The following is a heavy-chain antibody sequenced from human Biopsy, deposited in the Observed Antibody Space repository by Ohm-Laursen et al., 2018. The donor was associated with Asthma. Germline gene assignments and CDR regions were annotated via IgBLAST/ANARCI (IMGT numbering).Heavy chain of an antibody. V-gene: IGHV3-9*01. D-gene: IGHD6-19*01. J-gene: IGHJ4*02. Sequence: SLRLSCTASGFTFRSYGMNWVRQGPGKGLEWVSSISWNSVSLDYAASVKGRFTISRDNAKNSLYLEMNTLTTKDTALYYCAKVAYRSGYMFFDYWGQGTLVTVSS. CDR3: AKVAYRSGYMFFDY. CDR2: ISWNSVSL. CDR1: GFTFRSYG.